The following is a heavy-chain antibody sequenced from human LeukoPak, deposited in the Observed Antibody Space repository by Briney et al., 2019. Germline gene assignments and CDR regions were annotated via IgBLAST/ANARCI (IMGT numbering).Heavy chain of an antibody. CDR2: ISGSGGST. CDR1: GYSFTSYA. D-gene: IGHD3-16*01. J-gene: IGHJ4*02. Sequence: GESLKISCKASGYSFTSYAMSWVRQAPGKGLEWVSAISGSGGSTYYADSVKGRFTISRDNSKNTLYLQMNSLRAEDTAVYYCAKDAWDYWGQGTLVTVSS. CDR3: AKDAWDY. V-gene: IGHV3-23*01.